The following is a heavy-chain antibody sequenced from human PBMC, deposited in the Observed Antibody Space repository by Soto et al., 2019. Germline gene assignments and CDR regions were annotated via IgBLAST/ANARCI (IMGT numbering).Heavy chain of an antibody. D-gene: IGHD6-13*01. J-gene: IGHJ4*02. CDR2: IYFSGGT. CDR1: GGSISSGGYS. V-gene: IGHV4-61*08. CDR3: ARESRSWYGSIWDY. Sequence: ETLSLTCAVSGGSISSGGYSWSWIRQPPGKGLEWIGYIYFSGGTNYNSSLKSRVTISVDTSKNQFSLKLSSVTAADTAVYYCARESRSWYGSIWDYWGQGTLVTVSS.